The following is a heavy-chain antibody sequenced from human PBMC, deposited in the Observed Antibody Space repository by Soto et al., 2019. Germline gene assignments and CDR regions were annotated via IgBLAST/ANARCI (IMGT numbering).Heavy chain of an antibody. CDR3: ARVPGP. CDR2: IYHSGST. Sequence: SETLPLTCAVSGGSISNLGYCWIWIQQPPGKGLEGIGYIYHSGSTYYNPSLKSRVTISVDMSKNQFSLKLSSVTDEDTGVDYCARVPGPWGQGTLVTVSS. V-gene: IGHV4-30-2*01. J-gene: IGHJ5*02. CDR1: GGSISNLGYC.